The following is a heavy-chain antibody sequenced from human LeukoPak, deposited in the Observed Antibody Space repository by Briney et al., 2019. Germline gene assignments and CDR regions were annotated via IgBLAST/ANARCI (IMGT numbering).Heavy chain of an antibody. J-gene: IGHJ5*02. CDR1: GGTFSIYA. CDR2: IIPIFGTA. V-gene: IGHV1-69*13. CDR3: ARGIAVAGNLPT. Sequence: SVTVSFKASGGTFSIYAISWVRQAPGQGLEWMGGIIPIFGTANYAQKFQGRVTITADESTSTAYMELSSLRSEDTAVYYCARGIAVAGNLPTWGQGTLVTVSS. D-gene: IGHD6-19*01.